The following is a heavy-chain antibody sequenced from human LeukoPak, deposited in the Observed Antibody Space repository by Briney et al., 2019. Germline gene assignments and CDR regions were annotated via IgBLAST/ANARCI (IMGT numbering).Heavy chain of an antibody. V-gene: IGHV4-34*01. CDR2: INHSGST. D-gene: IGHD2-2*01. CDR3: ARIIVVVPAEPRGWFDP. Sequence: SETLSLTCAVYGGSFSGYYWSWIRQPPGKGLEWIGEINHSGSTNYNPSLKSRATISVDTSKNQFSLKLSSVTAADTAVYYCARIIVVVPAEPRGWFDPWGQGTLVTVPS. J-gene: IGHJ5*02. CDR1: GGSFSGYY.